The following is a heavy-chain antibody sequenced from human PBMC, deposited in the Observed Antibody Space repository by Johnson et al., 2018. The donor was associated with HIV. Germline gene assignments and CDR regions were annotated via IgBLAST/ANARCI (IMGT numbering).Heavy chain of an antibody. CDR3: AKVHIAARWSDAFDI. Sequence: VQLVESGGGLVQPGGSLRLSCAASGFTFSSYGMSWVRQAPGKGLEWVSGVTGTGGDTYYAESVKGRFTISRDNSKNTLYLQMNKLRAEDTAVYFCAKVHIAARWSDAFDIWGQGTMVTVSS. J-gene: IGHJ3*02. D-gene: IGHD6-6*01. CDR1: GFTFSSYG. V-gene: IGHV3-23*04. CDR2: VTGTGGDT.